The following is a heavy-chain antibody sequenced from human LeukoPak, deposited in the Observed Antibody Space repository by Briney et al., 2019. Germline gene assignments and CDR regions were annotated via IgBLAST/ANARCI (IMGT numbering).Heavy chain of an antibody. D-gene: IGHD6-6*01. Sequence: ASVRVSCKASGYTFSSYGINWVRQAPGQGLEWMGWISPLSGNTDYAQNFQGRVTMTTDTSSSTAYMELRSLRSDDTAIYYCVRDYLAAPAYWGQGTLVTVSS. J-gene: IGHJ4*02. V-gene: IGHV1-18*01. CDR3: VRDYLAAPAY. CDR2: ISPLSGNT. CDR1: GYTFSSYG.